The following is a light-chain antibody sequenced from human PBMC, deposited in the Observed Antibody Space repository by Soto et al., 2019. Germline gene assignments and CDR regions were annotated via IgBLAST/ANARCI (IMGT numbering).Light chain of an antibody. J-gene: IGLJ1*01. CDR1: NSNIGAGYD. V-gene: IGLV1-40*01. Sequence: QSVLTQPPSVSGAPGLRVTISCTGSNSNIGAGYDVHWYQQLPETAPKLLIYNDVKRPSGVPDRFSGSKSGTSASLAITELQAEDEADYYCQSYDNLLSAPVFGPGTSVTV. CDR3: QSYDNLLSAPV. CDR2: NDV.